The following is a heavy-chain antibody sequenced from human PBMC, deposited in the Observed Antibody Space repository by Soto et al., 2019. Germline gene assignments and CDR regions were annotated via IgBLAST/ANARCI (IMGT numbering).Heavy chain of an antibody. J-gene: IGHJ4*02. CDR3: ARPNYYGLGSQARFDY. V-gene: IGHV3-7*01. CDR1: GFTFSYYW. Sequence: GGSLRLSCAASGFTFSYYWMSWVRRSPGKGLEWVANIKQDESEKYYVDSVKGRFTISRDNAKKSLYLQINSLRGEDTAVYYCARPNYYGLGSQARFDYWGQGTLVTVSS. D-gene: IGHD3-10*01. CDR2: IKQDESEK.